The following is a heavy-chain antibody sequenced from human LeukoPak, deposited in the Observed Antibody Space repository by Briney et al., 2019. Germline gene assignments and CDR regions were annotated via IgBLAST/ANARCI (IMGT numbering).Heavy chain of an antibody. V-gene: IGHV3-53*01. CDR1: GFTFSSYS. Sequence: GGSLRLSCAASGFTFSSYSMNWVRQAPGKGLEWVSVIYRSGNTYYADSVKGRFTISRDTSKNTLYLQMNSLRGEDTAVYYCAREAYGYYFDYWGQGTLVTVSS. CDR3: AREAYGYYFDY. D-gene: IGHD3-10*01. CDR2: IYRSGNT. J-gene: IGHJ4*02.